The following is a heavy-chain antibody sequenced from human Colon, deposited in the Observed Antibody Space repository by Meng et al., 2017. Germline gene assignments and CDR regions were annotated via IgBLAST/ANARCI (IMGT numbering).Heavy chain of an antibody. Sequence: QVQLQQSGPGLVKPSQTLPLTCVISGDSFSSNTAAWNWIRQSPSRGLEWLGRTYYRSKWYNEYAVSVKSRMTFNADTSKNQVSLQVNSVTPEDTAVYYCARDHGYSYGLPLDYWGQGILVTVSS. CDR3: ARDHGYSYGLPLDY. V-gene: IGHV6-1*01. CDR1: GDSFSSNTAA. D-gene: IGHD5-18*01. J-gene: IGHJ4*02. CDR2: TYYRSKWYN.